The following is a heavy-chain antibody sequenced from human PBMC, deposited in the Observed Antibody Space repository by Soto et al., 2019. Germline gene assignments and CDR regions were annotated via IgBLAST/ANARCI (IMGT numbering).Heavy chain of an antibody. V-gene: IGHV3-48*02. Sequence: AVGSLRLSCAASGFTFSSYSMNWVRQAPGKGLEWVSYISSSSSTIYYADSVKGRFTISRDNAKNSLYLQMNSLRDEDTAVYYCARVGLTTVTTNYYYGMDVWGQGTTVTVSS. CDR2: ISSSSSTI. D-gene: IGHD4-4*01. CDR1: GFTFSSYS. J-gene: IGHJ6*02. CDR3: ARVGLTTVTTNYYYGMDV.